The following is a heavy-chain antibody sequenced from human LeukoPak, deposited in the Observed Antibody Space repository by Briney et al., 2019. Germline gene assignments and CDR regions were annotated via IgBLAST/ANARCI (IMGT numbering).Heavy chain of an antibody. CDR1: GDSVSSNSAY. J-gene: IGHJ6*02. CDR2: TCYRSKWYN. CDR3: ARVKGGYSSSWPYYYGMDV. D-gene: IGHD6-13*01. Sequence: SQTLSLTCAISGDSVSSNSAYWNWITQSPSRGLEWLGRTCYRSKWYNDYAVSVKSRITINPDTSKNQFSMQLNSVTPEDTAVYYCARVKGGYSSSWPYYYGMDVWGQGTTVTVSS. V-gene: IGHV6-1*01.